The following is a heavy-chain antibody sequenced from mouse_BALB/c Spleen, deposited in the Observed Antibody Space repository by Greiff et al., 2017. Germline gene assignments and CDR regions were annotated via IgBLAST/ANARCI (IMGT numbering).Heavy chain of an antibody. CDR2: ISSGGGST. CDR3: ARQDYRYFDY. V-gene: IGHV5-12-1*01. Sequence: EVHLVESGGGLVKPGGSLKLSCAASGFAFSSYDMSWVRQTPEKRLEWVAYISSGGGSTYYPDTVKGRFTISRDNAKNTLYLQMSSLKSEDTAMYYCARQDYRYFDYWGQGTTLTVSS. J-gene: IGHJ2*01. D-gene: IGHD2-14*01. CDR1: GFAFSSYD.